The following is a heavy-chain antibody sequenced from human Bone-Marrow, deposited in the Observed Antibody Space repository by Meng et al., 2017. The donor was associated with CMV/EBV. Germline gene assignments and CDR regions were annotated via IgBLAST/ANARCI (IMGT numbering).Heavy chain of an antibody. CDR3: ARPQSTGTTVGF. D-gene: IGHD1-1*01. CDR2: MNPNSGNT. Sequence: ASVKVSCKASGYTFTSYDINWVRQATGQGLEWMGWMNPNSGNTGYAQKFQGRVTITRNTSISTAYMELSSLRSEDTAVYYCARPQSTGTTVGFWGQGTLVTVSS. V-gene: IGHV1-8*03. CDR1: GYTFTSYD. J-gene: IGHJ4*02.